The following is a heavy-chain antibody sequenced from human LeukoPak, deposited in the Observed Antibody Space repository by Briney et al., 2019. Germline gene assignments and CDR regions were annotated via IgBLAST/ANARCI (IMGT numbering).Heavy chain of an antibody. CDR1: GSTFSSYA. CDR2: LSGSGGST. D-gene: IGHD3-10*01. Sequence: GGSLRLSCAASGSTFSSYAMTWVRQAPGKGLQWVSTLSGSGGSTYYTDSVKGRFTISRDNSKNTLYLQMNSLRAEDTAIYYCAKRAFGENFFDFWGQGTLVTVSS. J-gene: IGHJ4*02. CDR3: AKRAFGENFFDF. V-gene: IGHV3-23*01.